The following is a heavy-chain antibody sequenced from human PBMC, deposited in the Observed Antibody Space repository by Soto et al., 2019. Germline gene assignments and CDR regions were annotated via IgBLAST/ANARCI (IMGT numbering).Heavy chain of an antibody. J-gene: IGHJ4*02. Sequence: ASVKVSCKASGYTFTSYAMHWVRQAPGQRLEWMGWINAGNGNTKYSQKFQGRVTITRDTSASTAYMELSSLRSEDTAVYYCAKWSGTYYDILTGYYNPYYFDYWGQGTLVTVSS. V-gene: IGHV1-3*01. CDR3: AKWSGTYYDILTGYYNPYYFDY. D-gene: IGHD3-9*01. CDR2: INAGNGNT. CDR1: GYTFTSYA.